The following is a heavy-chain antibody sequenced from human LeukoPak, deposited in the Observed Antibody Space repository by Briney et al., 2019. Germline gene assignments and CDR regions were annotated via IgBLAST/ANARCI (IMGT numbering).Heavy chain of an antibody. CDR2: ISGSGGST. CDR1: GFTFSSYA. CDR3: AKRGSSGYYPFDY. D-gene: IGHD3-22*01. V-gene: IGHV3-23*01. Sequence: GRSLRLSCAASGFTFSSYAMSWVRQAPGKGLEWVSAISGSGGSTYYADSVKGRFTISRDNSKNTLYLQMNSLRAEDTAVYYCAKRGSSGYYPFDYWGQGTLVTVSS. J-gene: IGHJ4*02.